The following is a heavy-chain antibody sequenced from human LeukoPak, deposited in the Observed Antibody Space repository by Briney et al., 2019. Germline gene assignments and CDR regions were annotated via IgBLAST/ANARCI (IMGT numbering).Heavy chain of an antibody. CDR3: ARYGFSAVWQGGWHAFDI. J-gene: IGHJ3*02. CDR2: INPTTGDT. CDR1: GYTFTSYY. Sequence: ASVKVSSKASGYTFTSYYMHWVRQAPGQGLEWMGIINPTTGDTTYAQKFQGRLTMTRDMSTSTVYMELSSLTSEDTAVFYCARYGFSAVWQGGWHAFDIWGQGTVVTVSS. V-gene: IGHV1-46*01. D-gene: IGHD2-15*01.